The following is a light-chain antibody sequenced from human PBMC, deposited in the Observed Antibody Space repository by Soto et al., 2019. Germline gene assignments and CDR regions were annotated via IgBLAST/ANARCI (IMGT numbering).Light chain of an antibody. CDR1: QSISRD. J-gene: IGKJ1*01. V-gene: IGKV1-5*01. CDR2: AAS. CDR3: QQYNSYSWT. Sequence: DIQMTQSPFSLSASVGDRVTVTCRASQSISRDLNWYQQKPGKAPNLLIYAASTLESGVPSRFSGSRSGTEFTLTISSLQPDDFATYYRQQYNSYSWTFGQGTKVDIK.